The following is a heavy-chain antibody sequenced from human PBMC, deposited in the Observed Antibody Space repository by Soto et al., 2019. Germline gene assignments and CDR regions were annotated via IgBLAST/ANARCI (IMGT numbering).Heavy chain of an antibody. J-gene: IGHJ4*02. V-gene: IGHV3-23*01. CDR3: AKDNIKYQLLRPFDY. CDR2: ISGSGGST. D-gene: IGHD2-2*01. Sequence: EVQLLESGGGLVQPGGSLRLSCAAAGFTFSSYAMSWVLQAPWKGLEWVSAISGSGGSTYYADSVKGRFTISRDNSKNTLYLQMNSLRAEDTAVYYCAKDNIKYQLLRPFDYWGQGTLVTVSS. CDR1: GFTFSSYA.